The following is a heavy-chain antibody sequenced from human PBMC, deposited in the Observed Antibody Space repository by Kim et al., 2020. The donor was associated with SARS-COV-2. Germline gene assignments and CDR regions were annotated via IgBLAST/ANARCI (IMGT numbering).Heavy chain of an antibody. V-gene: IGHV1-69*13. CDR3: ARMAIAAAGSSDY. D-gene: IGHD6-13*01. J-gene: IGHJ4*02. Sequence: SVKVSCKASGGTFSSYAISWVRQAPGQGLEWMGGIIPIFGTANYAQKFQGRVTITADESTSTAYMELSSLRSEDTAVYYCARMAIAAAGSSDYWGQGTLVTVSS. CDR1: GGTFSSYA. CDR2: IIPIFGTA.